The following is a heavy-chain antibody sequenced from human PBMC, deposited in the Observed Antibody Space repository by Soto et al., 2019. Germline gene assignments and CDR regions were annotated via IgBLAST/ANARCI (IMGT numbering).Heavy chain of an antibody. Sequence: GASVKVSCKASGYTFTSYGISWVRQAPGQGLEWMGWISAYNGNTNYAQKLQGRVTMTTDTSTSTAYMELRSLRSDDTAVYYCARDYGSGRVMVSWFDPWGQGTLVTVSS. CDR2: ISAYNGNT. CDR3: ARDYGSGRVMVSWFDP. V-gene: IGHV1-18*01. D-gene: IGHD3-10*01. CDR1: GYTFTSYG. J-gene: IGHJ5*02.